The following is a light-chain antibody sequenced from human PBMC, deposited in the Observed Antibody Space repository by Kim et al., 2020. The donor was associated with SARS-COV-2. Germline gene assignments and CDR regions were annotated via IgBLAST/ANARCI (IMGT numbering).Light chain of an antibody. Sequence: QRVTISCTGSSSNIGAGYDVHWYQQLPGTAPKLFIYGNSNRPSGVPDRFSGSKSGTSASLAITGLQAEDEADYYCQSYDSSLSAVVFGGGTQLTVL. CDR2: GNS. J-gene: IGLJ2*01. V-gene: IGLV1-40*01. CDR1: SSNIGAGYD. CDR3: QSYDSSLSAVV.